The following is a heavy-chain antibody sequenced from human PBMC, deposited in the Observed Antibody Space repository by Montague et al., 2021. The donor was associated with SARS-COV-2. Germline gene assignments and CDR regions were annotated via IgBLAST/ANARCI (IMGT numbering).Heavy chain of an antibody. CDR3: ARLPYDNSYGMDV. D-gene: IGHD3-9*01. CDR2: IYWSDDK. V-gene: IGHV2-5*01. Sequence: PALVKPTQTLTLTCTFSGFSLKTSGEGVGWIRQSPGKAPEWLALIYWSDDKNYSPSLKSRLTIIKDASKNQVVLSMTNMGPADTAIYYCARLPYDNSYGMDVWGQGTTVTVSS. CDR1: GFSLKTSGEG. J-gene: IGHJ6*02.